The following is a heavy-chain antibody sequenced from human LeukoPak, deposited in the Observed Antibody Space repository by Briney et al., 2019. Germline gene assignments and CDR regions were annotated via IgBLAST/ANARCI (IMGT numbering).Heavy chain of an antibody. J-gene: IGHJ6*03. CDR1: GFTFSSYG. Sequence: PGGSLRLSCAASGFTFSSYGMHWVRQAPGKGLEWVAVISYDGSNKYYADSVKGRFTISRDNSKNTLYLQMNSLRAEDTAVYYCASICGSGKSGLFYYMDVWGKGTTVTISS. CDR2: ISYDGSNK. CDR3: ASICGSGKSGLFYYMDV. V-gene: IGHV3-30*03. D-gene: IGHD3-10*01.